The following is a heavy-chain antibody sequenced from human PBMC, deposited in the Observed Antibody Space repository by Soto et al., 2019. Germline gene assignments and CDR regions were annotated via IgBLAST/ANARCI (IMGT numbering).Heavy chain of an antibody. Sequence: EVQLVESGGGLVQPGGSLRLSCAASGFTFSSYWMHWVRQAPGKGLVWVSRINSDGSSTSYADSVKGRFTISRDNAKNTLYLQMNSLRAEDTAVYYCARPLGEYCSSTSCYEAGFWFDPWGQGTLVTVSS. CDR1: GFTFSSYW. D-gene: IGHD2-2*01. CDR3: ARPLGEYCSSTSCYEAGFWFDP. CDR2: INSDGSST. J-gene: IGHJ5*02. V-gene: IGHV3-74*01.